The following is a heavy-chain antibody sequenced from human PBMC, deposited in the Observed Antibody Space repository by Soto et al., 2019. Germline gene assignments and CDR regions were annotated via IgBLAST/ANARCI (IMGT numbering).Heavy chain of an antibody. Sequence: SETLSLTCTVSGGSISSYYWSWTRQPPGKGLEWIGYIYYSGSTNYNPSLKSRVTISLDTSKNQFSLKLSSVTAADTAVYYCARFLGDGYNWDYFDYWGQGTLVTVSS. CDR3: ARFLGDGYNWDYFDY. D-gene: IGHD5-12*01. V-gene: IGHV4-59*01. CDR1: GGSISSYY. CDR2: IYYSGST. J-gene: IGHJ4*02.